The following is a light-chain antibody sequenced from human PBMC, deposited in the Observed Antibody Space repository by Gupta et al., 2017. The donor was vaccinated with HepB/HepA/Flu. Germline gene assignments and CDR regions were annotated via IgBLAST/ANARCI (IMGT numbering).Light chain of an antibody. V-gene: IGKV1-39*01. Sequence: DIQMTQSPSSLSASVGDRVTISCRASQSIITSLNWYQQRPGKASKLLIYFTSTLQSRVPPRFSSSGSGTDFTLTISRRQREDFATYYCQQGNITPITFGGGTKVEIK. J-gene: IGKJ4*01. CDR1: QSIITS. CDR3: QQGNITPIT. CDR2: FTS.